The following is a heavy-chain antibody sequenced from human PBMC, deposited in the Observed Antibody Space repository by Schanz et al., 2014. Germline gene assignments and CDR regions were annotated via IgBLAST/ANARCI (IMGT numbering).Heavy chain of an antibody. CDR2: IYSGIGA. CDR1: GFTFSDHY. D-gene: IGHD3-22*01. Sequence: VQLVESGGGVVQFGRSLRLSCAASGFTFSDHYMDWVRQAPGKGLEWVSVIYSGIGAYYADSVKGRFTISRDNSKNTLYLQMNSLRAEDTAVYYCAKDPSHGDYDYYFDYWGQGTLVTVSS. V-gene: IGHV3-66*01. J-gene: IGHJ4*02. CDR3: AKDPSHGDYDYYFDY.